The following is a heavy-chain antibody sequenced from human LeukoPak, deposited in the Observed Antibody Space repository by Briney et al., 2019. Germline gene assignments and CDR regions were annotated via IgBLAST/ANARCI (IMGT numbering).Heavy chain of an antibody. D-gene: IGHD5-18*01. CDR2: TNHFGRT. CDR3: ARGVQRAALVPPYYFDF. V-gene: IGHV4-34*01. CDR1: DDSYRNYY. Sequence: PSETLSLTCTVYDDSYRNYYWTWIRQPPGKGLEWIGETNHFGRTNYSPSLKSRLTMSVGASRNQFSLTLTSVTAADTAVYYCARGVQRAALVPPYYFDFWGQGTLVTVSS. J-gene: IGHJ4*02.